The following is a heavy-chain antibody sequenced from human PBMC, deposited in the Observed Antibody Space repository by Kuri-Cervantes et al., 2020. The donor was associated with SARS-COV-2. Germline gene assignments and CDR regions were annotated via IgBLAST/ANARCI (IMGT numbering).Heavy chain of an antibody. V-gene: IGHV4-59*01. CDR2: IYYSGST. D-gene: IGHD1-7*01. Sequence: SETLSLTCTVSGGSISSYYWSWIRQPPGKGLEWIGYIYYSGSTNYNPSLKSRVTISVDTSKNQFSLKLSSVTAADTALYYCARGSWNYPFDYWGQGTLVTVSS. CDR1: GGSISSYY. J-gene: IGHJ4*02. CDR3: ARGSWNYPFDY.